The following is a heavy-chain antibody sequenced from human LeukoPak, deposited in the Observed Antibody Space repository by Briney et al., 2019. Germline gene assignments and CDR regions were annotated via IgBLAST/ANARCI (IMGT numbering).Heavy chain of an antibody. V-gene: IGHV4-34*01. D-gene: IGHD3-22*01. CDR2: INHSGST. CDR3: AATYYDSSGYPAFGY. J-gene: IGHJ4*02. CDR1: GGSFSGYY. Sequence: SETLSLTCAVYGGSFSGYYWSWIRQPPGKGLEWIGEINHSGSTNYNPSLKSRVTISVDTSKNQFSLKLSSVTAADTAVYYCAATYYDSSGYPAFGYWGQGTLVTVSS.